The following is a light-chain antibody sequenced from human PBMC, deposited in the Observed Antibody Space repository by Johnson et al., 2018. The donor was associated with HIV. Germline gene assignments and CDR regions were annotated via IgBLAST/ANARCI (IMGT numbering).Light chain of an antibody. CDR3: GAWDNSLRTSF. J-gene: IGLJ1*01. CDR2: YNN. Sequence: QSILTQPPSVSAAPGQKVTISCSGSSSNIGNNYVSWYQQLPGTAPKLLIYYNNKRPSGIPDRFSGSKSDTSATLGITGLQTGDEADYYCGAWDNSLRTSFFGTGTKVTVL. V-gene: IGLV1-51*01. CDR1: SSNIGNNY.